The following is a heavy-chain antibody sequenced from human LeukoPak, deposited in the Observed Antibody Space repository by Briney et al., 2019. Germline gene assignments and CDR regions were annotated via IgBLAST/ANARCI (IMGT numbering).Heavy chain of an antibody. V-gene: IGHV3-30*02. CDR3: AKGGFSEYSSSWPYGMDV. J-gene: IGHJ6*02. CDR1: GFTFSSYG. D-gene: IGHD6-13*01. Sequence: GGSLRLSCAASGFTFSSYGMHWVRQAPGKGLEWVAFIRYDGSNKYYADSVKGRFTISRDNSKNTLYLQMNSLRAEDTAVYYCAKGGFSEYSSSWPYGMDVWGQGTTVTVSS. CDR2: IRYDGSNK.